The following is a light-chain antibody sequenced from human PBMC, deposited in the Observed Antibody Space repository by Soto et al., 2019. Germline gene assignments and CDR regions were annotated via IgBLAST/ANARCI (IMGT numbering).Light chain of an antibody. CDR2: LGS. CDR1: QSLLRNNTYNF. Sequence: DIVMTQSPLSLPVIPGEPASIYCKSSQSLLRNNTYNFSVWYLQKPGQSPQLLIYLGSKWATGVADRFSGSGSGTDLTLKISRVEAQDVVVYYCMQALQTPLTFGQVTKVSIK. V-gene: IGKV2-28*01. CDR3: MQALQTPLT. J-gene: IGKJ1*01.